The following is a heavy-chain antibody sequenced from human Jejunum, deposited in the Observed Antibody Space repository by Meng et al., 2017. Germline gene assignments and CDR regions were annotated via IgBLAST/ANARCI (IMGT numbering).Heavy chain of an antibody. V-gene: IGHV1-18*01. Sequence: QDPLIQSGAEVKKPGASLKVSCKAPGDRFTSFGITWVRQAPGQGLEWMGWISTYNGQTNLAQKFQDRVTMTTDTSTTTVYMELRSLRSDDTAVYYCARDGVSYTMVRGPTYWGQGTLVTVSS. CDR3: ARDGVSYTMVRGPTY. CDR1: GDRFTSFG. J-gene: IGHJ4*02. CDR2: ISTYNGQT. D-gene: IGHD3-10*01.